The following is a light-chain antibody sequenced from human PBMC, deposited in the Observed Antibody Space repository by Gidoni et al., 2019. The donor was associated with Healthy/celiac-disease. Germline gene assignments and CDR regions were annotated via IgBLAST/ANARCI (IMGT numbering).Light chain of an antibody. J-gene: IGKJ1*01. V-gene: IGKV1-39*01. CDR1: QSISSY. CDR3: QQRYSTPWT. Sequence: IQMPQSPSSLSASVGDRVTITCRASQSISSYLNWYQQKPGKAPKLLIYAASSWQSRVPSRFSGSGSGTDVTLTISSMQPEDFATYYCQQRYSTPWTFGQGTKVEIK. CDR2: AAS.